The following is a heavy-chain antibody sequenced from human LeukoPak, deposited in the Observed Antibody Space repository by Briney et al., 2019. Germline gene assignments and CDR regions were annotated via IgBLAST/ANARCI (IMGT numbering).Heavy chain of an antibody. CDR2: IKLDGSEK. Sequence: GESLRLSCAASGFTFSNYWMSWVRQAPGKGLEWVANIKLDGSEKNYVDSVKGRFTISRDNAKNSLYLQMNSLRLEDTAVYYCARASRSSSFLRWAKYYFDYWGQGTLVTVSS. CDR1: GFTFSNYW. D-gene: IGHD6-6*01. J-gene: IGHJ4*02. CDR3: ARASRSSSFLRWAKYYFDY. V-gene: IGHV3-7*01.